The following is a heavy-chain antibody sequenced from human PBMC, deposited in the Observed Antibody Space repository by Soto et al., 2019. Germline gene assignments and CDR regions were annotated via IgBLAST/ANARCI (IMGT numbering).Heavy chain of an antibody. CDR2: IHSDVTT. Sequence: PWGSLRLSCSASGFSVSSNSMSWFRQAPGKGLEWVSVIHSDVTTYYADSVKGRFIISRDNSKDTLYLQMNRLRAEDTAVYYCARELSGSWYNWFDPWGQGTLVTVSS. CDR1: GFSVSSNS. J-gene: IGHJ5*02. CDR3: ARELSGSWYNWFDP. V-gene: IGHV3-53*01. D-gene: IGHD5-12*01.